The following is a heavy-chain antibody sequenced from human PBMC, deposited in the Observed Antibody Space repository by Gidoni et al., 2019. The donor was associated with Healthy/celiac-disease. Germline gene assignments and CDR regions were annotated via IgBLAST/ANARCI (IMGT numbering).Heavy chain of an antibody. D-gene: IGHD6-13*01. CDR3: ARGLQQLVNWVDAFDI. J-gene: IGHJ3*02. Sequence: QVQLVESGGGVVQPGRSLRLSCAASGFTFSSYAMHWVRQAPGKGLEWVAVISYDGSNKYYADSVKGRFTISRDNSKNTLYLQMNSLRAEDTAVYYCARGLQQLVNWVDAFDIWGQGTMVTVSS. CDR2: ISYDGSNK. CDR1: GFTFSSYA. V-gene: IGHV3-30-3*01.